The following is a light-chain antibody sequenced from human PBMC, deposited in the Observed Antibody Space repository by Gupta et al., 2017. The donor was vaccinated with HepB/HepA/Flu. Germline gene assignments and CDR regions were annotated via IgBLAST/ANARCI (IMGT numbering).Light chain of an antibody. Sequence: DIQMTQAPSSLSASVGDRVNITCRASQNINSYLNWYLQRPGKAPNLLIYGATSLQHGVPSRFSGSGSGTDFTLTVSSLQPEDFATYCCHQTHTIPQTFGHGTKVDMK. V-gene: IGKV1-39*01. CDR3: HQTHTIPQT. CDR2: GAT. J-gene: IGKJ3*01. CDR1: QNINSY.